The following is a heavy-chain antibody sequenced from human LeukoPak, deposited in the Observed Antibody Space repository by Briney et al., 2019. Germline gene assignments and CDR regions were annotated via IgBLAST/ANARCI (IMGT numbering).Heavy chain of an antibody. V-gene: IGHV3-23*01. CDR2: ISGSGGST. Sequence: GGSLRLSCAASGFTFSSYAMSWVRQAPGKGLEWVSAISGSGGSTYYADSVKGRFTISRDNSKNTLYLQMNSLRAEDTAVYYCAKDSVGRYCSSTSCQRYYYYYGMDVWGQGTTVTVSS. D-gene: IGHD2-2*01. CDR3: AKDSVGRYCSSTSCQRYYYYYGMDV. CDR1: GFTFSSYA. J-gene: IGHJ6*02.